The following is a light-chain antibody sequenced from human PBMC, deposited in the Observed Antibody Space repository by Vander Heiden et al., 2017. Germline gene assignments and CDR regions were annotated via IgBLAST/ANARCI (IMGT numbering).Light chain of an antibody. Sequence: YVLTQPPSVSVAPGQTARITCGGNNIGSKSVLWYQQNPGQAPVLVVYDDSDRPSGIPERFSGSNSGNTATLTISRVGGGDEADYYCQVWDSSSDSYVVFGGGTKLSVV. V-gene: IGLV3-21*02. CDR2: DDS. CDR3: QVWDSSSDSYVV. CDR1: NIGSKS. J-gene: IGLJ2*01.